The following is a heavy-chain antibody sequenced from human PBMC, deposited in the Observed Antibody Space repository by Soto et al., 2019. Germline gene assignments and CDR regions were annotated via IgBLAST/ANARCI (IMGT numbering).Heavy chain of an antibody. J-gene: IGHJ4*02. CDR2: VYHTWRT. D-gene: IGHD3-3*01. CDR3: ARDFDSFDS. Sequence: PSETLSLTCTVSGSSFSRGSYYWSWIRQPPGKGLEWIGYVYHTWRTSYNPSLKSRVSISMDTSKNRFSLNLDSVTAADTAVYFCARDFDSFDSWGQGTRFTVSS. V-gene: IGHV4-61*01. CDR1: GSSFSRGSYY.